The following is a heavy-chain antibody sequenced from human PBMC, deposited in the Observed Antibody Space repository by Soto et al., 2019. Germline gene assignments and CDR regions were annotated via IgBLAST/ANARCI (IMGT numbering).Heavy chain of an antibody. CDR3: ARGGYDILTGYGGFDY. V-gene: IGHV4-30-4*01. Sequence: SETLSLTCTVSGGSISSGDYYWSWIRQPPGKGLEWIGYIYYSGSTYYNPSLKSRVTISVDTSKNQFSLKLSSVTAADTAVYYCARGGYDILTGYGGFDYWGQGTLVTVSS. CDR1: GGSISSGDYY. D-gene: IGHD3-9*01. CDR2: IYYSGST. J-gene: IGHJ4*02.